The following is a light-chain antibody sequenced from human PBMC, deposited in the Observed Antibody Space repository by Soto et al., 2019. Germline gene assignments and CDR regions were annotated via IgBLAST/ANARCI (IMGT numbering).Light chain of an antibody. J-gene: IGKJ1*01. CDR3: QQYNSYSWT. Sequence: DIRMTQSPSTLSASVGDRVTITCRASQSISSWLVWYQHKPGKAPKLLIYRASILESGVPSRFSGSGSGTEVTLTISSLQPDDFATYYCQQYNSYSWTFGQGTKVEIK. V-gene: IGKV1-5*03. CDR2: RAS. CDR1: QSISSW.